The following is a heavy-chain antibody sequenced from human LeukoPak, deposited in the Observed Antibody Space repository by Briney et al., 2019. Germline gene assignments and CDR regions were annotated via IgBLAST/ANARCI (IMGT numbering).Heavy chain of an antibody. CDR3: ARAASVVVPAAIGLDP. CDR1: GGTFSSYA. V-gene: IGHV1-69*01. D-gene: IGHD2-2*02. J-gene: IGHJ5*02. Sequence: SVKVSCKASGGTFSSYAISWVRQAPGQGLEWMGGIIPIFGTANYAQKSQGRVTITADESTSTAYMELSSLGSEDTAVYYCARAASVVVPAAIGLDPWGQGTLVTVSS. CDR2: IIPIFGTA.